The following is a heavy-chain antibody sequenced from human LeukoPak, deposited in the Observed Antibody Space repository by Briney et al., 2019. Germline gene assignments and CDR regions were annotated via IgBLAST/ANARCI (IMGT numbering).Heavy chain of an antibody. Sequence: GASVKVSCKASGYTFTSYYMNWVRQAPGQGLERMGIINPSSGRTTYAQKFQGRVTMTRDTSTSTVYMELTSLRSEDTAVFYCARGGLPARSWFDPWGQGTLVTVSS. CDR1: GYTFTSYY. CDR3: ARGGLPARSWFDP. D-gene: IGHD3/OR15-3a*01. V-gene: IGHV1-46*01. CDR2: INPSSGRT. J-gene: IGHJ5*02.